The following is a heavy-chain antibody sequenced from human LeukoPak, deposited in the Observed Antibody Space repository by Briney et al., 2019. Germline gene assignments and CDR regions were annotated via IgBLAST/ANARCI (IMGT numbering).Heavy chain of an antibody. CDR1: GFTFSSYS. D-gene: IGHD2-2*01. J-gene: IGHJ4*02. Sequence: GGSLRLSCAASGFTFSSYSMNWVRQAPGKGLEWVSAISGSGGSTYYADSVKGRFTISRDNSKNTLYLQMNSLRAEDTAVYYCAKDRGYCSSTSCPHDYWGQGTLVTVSS. CDR2: ISGSGGST. V-gene: IGHV3-23*01. CDR3: AKDRGYCSSTSCPHDY.